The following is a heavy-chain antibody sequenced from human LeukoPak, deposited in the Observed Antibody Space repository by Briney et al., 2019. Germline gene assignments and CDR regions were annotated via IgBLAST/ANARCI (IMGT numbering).Heavy chain of an antibody. CDR2: VDPEDGET. V-gene: IGHV1-69-2*01. J-gene: IGHJ3*02. D-gene: IGHD6-13*01. CDR1: GYTFTDYY. CDR3: AALIAAAGHDAFDI. Sequence: ASVKVSFKVSGYTFTDYYMHWVQQAPGKGLEWMGLVDPEDGETIYAEKFQGRVTITADTSTDTAYMELSSLRSEDTAVYYCAALIAAAGHDAFDIWGQGTMVTVSS.